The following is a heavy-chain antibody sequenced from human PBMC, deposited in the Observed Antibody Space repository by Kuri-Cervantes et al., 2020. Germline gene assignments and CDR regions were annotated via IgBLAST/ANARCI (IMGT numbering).Heavy chain of an antibody. CDR1: GFTFSDYY. V-gene: IGHV3-11*01. CDR3: AKDMLWLSHDYGDLDAFDI. CDR2: ISSSGSTI. J-gene: IGHJ3*02. D-gene: IGHD4-17*01. Sequence: GESLKISCAASGFTFSDYYMSWIRQAPGKGLEWVSYISSSGSTIYYADSVKGRFTISRDNAKNSLYLQMNSLRAEDTAVYYCAKDMLWLSHDYGDLDAFDIWGQGTMVTVSS.